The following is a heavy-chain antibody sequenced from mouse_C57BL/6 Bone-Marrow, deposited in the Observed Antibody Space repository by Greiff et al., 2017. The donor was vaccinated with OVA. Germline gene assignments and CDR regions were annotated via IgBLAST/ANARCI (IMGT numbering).Heavy chain of an antibody. D-gene: IGHD1-1*01. V-gene: IGHV5-12*01. J-gene: IGHJ4*01. CDR1: GFTFSDYY. CDR3: ARRTPYYGSSYDAMDY. Sequence: EVKLVESGGGLVQPGGSLKLSCAASGFTFSDYYMYWVRQTPEKRLEWVAYISNGGGSTYYPDTVKGRFTISRDNAKNTLYLQMSRLKSEDTAMYYCARRTPYYGSSYDAMDYWGQGTSVTVSS. CDR2: ISNGGGST.